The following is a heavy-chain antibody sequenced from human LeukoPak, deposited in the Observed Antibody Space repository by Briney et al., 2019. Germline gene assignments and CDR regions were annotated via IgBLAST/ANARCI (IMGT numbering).Heavy chain of an antibody. D-gene: IGHD5-18*01. CDR1: GFTFSSYA. CDR2: ISGSGGST. J-gene: IGHJ3*02. CDR3: AKDQYSYGFDGAFDI. V-gene: IGHV3-23*01. Sequence: GRSLRLSCAASGFTFSSYAMSGVRQAPGKGLEWVSAISGSGGSTYYADSVKGRFTISRDNPKNTLYLQMNSLRAEDTAVYYCAKDQYSYGFDGAFDIWGQGTMVTVSS.